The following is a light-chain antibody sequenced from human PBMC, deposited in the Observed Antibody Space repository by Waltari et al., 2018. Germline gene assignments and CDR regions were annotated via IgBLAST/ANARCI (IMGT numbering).Light chain of an antibody. CDR1: SSDVGGYNY. Sequence: QSALTQPRSVSGSPGQSVTISCTGTSSDVGGYNYVSWYQQHPGKAPKLMIYDVSKRPGGVPDRFSGSKSGNTASLTISGLQADDEADYYCCSYAGSYTGVFGTGSKVTVL. J-gene: IGLJ1*01. CDR2: DVS. V-gene: IGLV2-11*01. CDR3: CSYAGSYTGV.